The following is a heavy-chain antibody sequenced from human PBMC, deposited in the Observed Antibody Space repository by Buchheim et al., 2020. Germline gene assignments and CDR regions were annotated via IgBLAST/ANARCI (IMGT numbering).Heavy chain of an antibody. CDR3: ARSPPDCSSTSCPPGMDV. D-gene: IGHD2-2*01. Sequence: QVQLVESGGGVVQPGRSLRLSCAASGFTFSSYAMHWVRQAPGKGLEWVAVISYDGSNKYYADSVKGRFTISRDNSKNTLYLQMNSLRAEDTAVYYCARSPPDCSSTSCPPGMDVWGQGTT. CDR2: ISYDGSNK. J-gene: IGHJ6*02. CDR1: GFTFSSYA. V-gene: IGHV3-30-3*01.